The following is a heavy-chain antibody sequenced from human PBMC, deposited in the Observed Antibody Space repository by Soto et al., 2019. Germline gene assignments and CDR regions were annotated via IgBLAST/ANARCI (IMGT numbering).Heavy chain of an antibody. V-gene: IGHV1-69*01. CDR2: IIPVFGTV. J-gene: IGHJ6*02. CDR3: ARDGPYSSTSGSYSLVVYSYGMDG. Sequence: QVQLVQSGAEVKKPGSSVKVSCKASGATFNSYAISWVRQAPGQGLEWRGAIIPVFGTVDYAQKFQGRVTMTADESTSTAYMQLSRVSSDDTVVYCCARDGPYSSTSGSYSLVVYSYGMDGWGQGTTVTVSS. CDR1: GATFNSYA. D-gene: IGHD3-10*01.